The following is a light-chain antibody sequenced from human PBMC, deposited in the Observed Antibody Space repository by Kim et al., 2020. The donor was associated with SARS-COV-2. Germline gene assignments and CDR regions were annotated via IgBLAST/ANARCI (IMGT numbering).Light chain of an antibody. J-gene: IGKJ2*01. CDR2: LGS. CDR3: MPALQTPPMYT. Sequence: DIVMTQSPLSLPVTPGEPASISCRSSQSLLHSNGYNYLDWYLQKPGQSPQLLIYLGSNRASGVPDRFSGSGSGTDFTLKISRVEAEDVGVYYCMPALQTPPMYTFGQGTKLEI. CDR1: QSLLHSNGYNY. V-gene: IGKV2-28*01.